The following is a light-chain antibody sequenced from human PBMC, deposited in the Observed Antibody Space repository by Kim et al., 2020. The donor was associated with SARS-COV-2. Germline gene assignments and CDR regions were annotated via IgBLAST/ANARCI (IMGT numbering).Light chain of an antibody. CDR1: SSDVGSYNL. J-gene: IGLJ2*01. CDR2: EVS. V-gene: IGLV2-23*02. Sequence: GQSITISCTGTSSDVGSYNLVSWYQQHPGKAPKLMIYEVSKRPSGVSNRFSGSKSGNTASLTISALQAEDEADYYCCSCAGTSTLVFGGGTQLTVL. CDR3: CSCAGTSTLV.